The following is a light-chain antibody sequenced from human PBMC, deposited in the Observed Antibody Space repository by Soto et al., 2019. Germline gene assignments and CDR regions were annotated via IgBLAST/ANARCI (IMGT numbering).Light chain of an antibody. Sequence: EIVLTQSPCTLSLSPGERATLSCRASQSVTNNYFAWYQQKPGQAPRLLIYGASSRATGIPDRCSGSGCGTDFILTISRLQPEDVAVYYCQQYCSSPLYTFGAGTKVEIK. V-gene: IGKV3-20*01. CDR2: GAS. J-gene: IGKJ2*01. CDR1: QSVTNNY. CDR3: QQYCSSPLYT.